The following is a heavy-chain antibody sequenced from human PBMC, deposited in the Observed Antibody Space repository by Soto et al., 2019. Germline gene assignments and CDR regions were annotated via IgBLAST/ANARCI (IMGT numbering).Heavy chain of an antibody. Sequence: SVNVSCKTSGGTFSRHSINWGRQAPGQGLECMGWIIPMFGTTNYAQKFKGRVTISADESTSTAYMELSSLRSEDAAVYYCARAAIHGSSWYFWFDPWGQGTLVTVSS. CDR1: GGTFSRHS. D-gene: IGHD6-13*01. CDR2: IIPMFGTT. J-gene: IGHJ5*02. V-gene: IGHV1-69*13. CDR3: ARAAIHGSSWYFWFDP.